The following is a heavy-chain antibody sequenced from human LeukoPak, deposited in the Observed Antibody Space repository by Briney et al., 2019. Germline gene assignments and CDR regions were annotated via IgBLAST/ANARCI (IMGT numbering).Heavy chain of an antibody. CDR1: GGSISSYY. CDR3: AREGGITFGGVIDPKAAFDI. J-gene: IGHJ3*02. CDR2: IYYSGST. Sequence: KPSETLSLTCTVSGGSISSYYWSWIRQPPGKGLEWIGYIYYSGSTNYNPSLKSRVTISVDTSKNQFSLKLSSVTAADTAVYYCAREGGITFGGVIDPKAAFDIWGQGTMVTVSS. D-gene: IGHD3-16*02. V-gene: IGHV4-59*12.